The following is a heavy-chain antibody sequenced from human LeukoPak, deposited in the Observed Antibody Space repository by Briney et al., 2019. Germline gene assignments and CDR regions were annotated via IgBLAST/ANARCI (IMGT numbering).Heavy chain of an antibody. CDR2: IYSGGST. J-gene: IGHJ4*02. CDR1: GFTFDDYV. D-gene: IGHD3-10*01. CDR3: ASGLLWFGELPFDY. Sequence: AGGSLRLSCAASGFTFDDYVMHWVRQAPGKGLEWVSVIYSGGSTYYADSVKGRFTISRDNSKNTLYLQMNSLRAEDTAVYYCASGLLWFGELPFDYWGQGTLVTVSS. V-gene: IGHV3-66*01.